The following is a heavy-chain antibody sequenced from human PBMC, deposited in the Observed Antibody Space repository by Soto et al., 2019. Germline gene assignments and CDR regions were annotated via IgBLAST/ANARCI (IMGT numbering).Heavy chain of an antibody. CDR1: GGSISSGGYY. J-gene: IGHJ3*02. D-gene: IGHD2-15*01. V-gene: IGHV4-31*03. CDR2: IYYSGST. CDR3: AGYCSGGSCYPPGDAFDI. Sequence: SETLSLTCTVSGGSISSGGYYWSWIRQHPGKGLEWIGYIYYSGSTYYNPSLKSRVTISVDTSKNQFSLKLSSVTAADTAVYYCAGYCSGGSCYPPGDAFDIWGQGTMVT.